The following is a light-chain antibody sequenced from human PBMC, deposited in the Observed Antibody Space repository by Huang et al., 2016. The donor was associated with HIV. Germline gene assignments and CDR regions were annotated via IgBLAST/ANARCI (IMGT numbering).Light chain of an antibody. CDR2: AAS. V-gene: IGKV1-NL1*01. CDR3: QQYFDTIVT. CDR1: QGISDS. J-gene: IGKJ4*01. Sequence: DIQMTQSPSSLSASVGDRVTITCRASQGISDSLAWYQQKPGRPPKLLLYAASTLESGVPYRFSGSGSGTDHTLTISGLQPEDLATYYCQQYFDTIVTFGGGTKVEIK.